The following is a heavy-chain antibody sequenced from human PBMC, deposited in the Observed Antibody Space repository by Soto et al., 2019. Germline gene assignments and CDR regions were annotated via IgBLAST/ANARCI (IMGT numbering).Heavy chain of an antibody. D-gene: IGHD3-10*01. Sequence: PSETLSLTCTVSGGSISSYYWSWIRQPPGKGLEWIGYIYYSGSTNYNPSLKSRVTISVDTSKTQFSLKLSSVTAADTAVYYCARGVTLVRGVIHTPYFDYWGQGALVTVSS. CDR3: ARGVTLVRGVIHTPYFDY. V-gene: IGHV4-59*12. CDR1: GGSISSYY. J-gene: IGHJ4*02. CDR2: IYYSGST.